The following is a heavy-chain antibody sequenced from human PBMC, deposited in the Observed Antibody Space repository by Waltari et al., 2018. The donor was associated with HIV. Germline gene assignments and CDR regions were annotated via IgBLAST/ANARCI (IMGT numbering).Heavy chain of an antibody. CDR1: GFTFSNAW. J-gene: IGHJ4*02. Sequence: EVQLVESGGGLVKPGGSLRLSCAASGFTFSNAWMSWVRQAPGKGLEWVGRIKSKTDGGTTDYAAPVKGRFTISRDDSKNTLYLQMNSLKTEDTAVYYCTTIGPIVRSGYSLWGQGTLVTVSS. CDR3: TTIGPIVRSGYSL. V-gene: IGHV3-15*01. CDR2: IKSKTDGGTT. D-gene: IGHD3-22*01.